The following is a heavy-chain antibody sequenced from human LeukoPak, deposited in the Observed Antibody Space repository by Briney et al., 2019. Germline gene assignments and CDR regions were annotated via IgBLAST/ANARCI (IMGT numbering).Heavy chain of an antibody. CDR3: APPLGFAP. Sequence: GGSLRLSCAASGFTFSSYAMRWVRQAPGKGLEWVSAISGTGGSTYYADSVKGRFTISRDNSKDTLYLQMNSLRAEDTAVYHCAPPLGFAPWGQGPLVTVSS. J-gene: IGHJ5*02. V-gene: IGHV3-23*01. CDR1: GFTFSSYA. CDR2: ISGTGGST.